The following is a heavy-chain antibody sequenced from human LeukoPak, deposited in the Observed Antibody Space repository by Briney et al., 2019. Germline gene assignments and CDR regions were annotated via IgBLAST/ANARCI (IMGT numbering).Heavy chain of an antibody. V-gene: IGHV3-23*01. Sequence: GGSLRLSRAPSGFSLNNNAMSWVRPAPGEGLEWGSAINGCGDATEYAHSVKCRYTISRDNSKKTLYLQMNSLRREDTAVYYCARCTASCYANAFDVWGQGTLLIVSS. CDR2: INGCGDAT. D-gene: IGHD2-2*01. CDR3: ARCTASCYANAFDV. CDR1: GFSLNNNA. J-gene: IGHJ3*01.